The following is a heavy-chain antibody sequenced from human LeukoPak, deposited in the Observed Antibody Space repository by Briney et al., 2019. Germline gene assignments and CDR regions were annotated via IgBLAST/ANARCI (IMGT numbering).Heavy chain of an antibody. CDR2: IIPIFGTA. Sequence: ASVKVSCKASGGTFSSYAISWVRQAPGQGLEWMGGIIPIFGTANYAQKFQGRVTMTTDTSTSTAYMELRSLRSDDTAVYYCARASSSSPGYYYYYYYMDVWGKGTTVTVSS. D-gene: IGHD6-6*01. J-gene: IGHJ6*03. CDR3: ARASSSSPGYYYYYYYMDV. V-gene: IGHV1-69*05. CDR1: GGTFSSYA.